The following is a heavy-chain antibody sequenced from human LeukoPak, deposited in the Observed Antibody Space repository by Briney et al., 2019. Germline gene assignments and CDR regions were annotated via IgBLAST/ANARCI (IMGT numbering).Heavy chain of an antibody. Sequence: PSETLSLTCTVSGGSISNYYWSWIRQPPGKGLEWIGYIYYSGSTKYNPFLKSRVTISVDTSKNQFSLRLSSVTAADTAVYYCARDWGVSARPGYMDVWGKGTTVTVSS. CDR2: IYYSGST. CDR1: GGSISNYY. V-gene: IGHV4-59*01. J-gene: IGHJ6*03. D-gene: IGHD6-6*01. CDR3: ARDWGVSARPGYMDV.